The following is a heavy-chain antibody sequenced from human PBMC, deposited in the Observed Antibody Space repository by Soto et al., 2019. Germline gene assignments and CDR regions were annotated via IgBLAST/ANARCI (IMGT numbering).Heavy chain of an antibody. CDR3: ARSPASRYNWNFGYYYGMDV. J-gene: IGHJ6*02. Sequence: SVKVSCKVSGYTLTELSMHWVRQAPGKGLEWMGGIIPIFGTANYAQKFQGRVTITADESTSTAYMELSSLRSEDTAVYYCARSPASRYNWNFGYYYGMDVWGQGTTVTV. CDR2: IIPIFGTA. D-gene: IGHD1-7*01. CDR1: GYTLTELS. V-gene: IGHV1-69*13.